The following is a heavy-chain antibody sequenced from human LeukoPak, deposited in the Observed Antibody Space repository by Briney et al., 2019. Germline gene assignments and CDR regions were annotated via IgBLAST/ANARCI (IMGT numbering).Heavy chain of an antibody. CDR1: GFTFSNYG. CDR2: IRFDGSNK. Sequence: GGSLRLSCAASGFTFSNYGMHWVRQAPGKGLEWVAFIRFDGSNKYYADSVKGRFTISRDNAKNSLYLQMNSLRAEDTAVFYCARGFHRYSYDSGPYAVYWGQGTLVTVSS. CDR3: ARGFHRYSYDSGPYAVY. J-gene: IGHJ4*02. V-gene: IGHV3-30*02. D-gene: IGHD3-22*01.